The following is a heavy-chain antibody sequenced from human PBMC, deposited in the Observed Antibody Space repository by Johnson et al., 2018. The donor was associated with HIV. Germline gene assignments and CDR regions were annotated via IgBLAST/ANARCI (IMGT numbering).Heavy chain of an antibody. V-gene: IGHV3-30*02. J-gene: IGHJ3*02. Sequence: QVQLVESGGGVVQPGGSLRLSCAASGFSFSNYGMHWVRQAPGKGLEWVTFIQYDGSNKYSADSVKGRFSISRNNSRDTLYLQMNSLRAEDTAVYYCAREGRGAPHDAFDIWGQGTMVTVSS. CDR1: GFSFSNYG. D-gene: IGHD2-15*01. CDR3: AREGRGAPHDAFDI. CDR2: IQYDGSNK.